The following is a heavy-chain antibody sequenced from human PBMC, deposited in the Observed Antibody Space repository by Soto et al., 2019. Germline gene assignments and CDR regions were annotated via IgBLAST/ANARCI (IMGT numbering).Heavy chain of an antibody. J-gene: IGHJ4*02. CDR2: ISYDGSNK. V-gene: IGHV3-30-3*01. CDR3: ARDPSASAVTLFDY. Sequence: VGSLRLSCAASGFTFSSYAMHWVRQAPGKGLEWVAVISYDGSNKYYADSVKGRFTISRDNSKNTLYLQMNSLRAEDTAVYYCARDPSASAVTLFDYWGQGTLVTVSS. D-gene: IGHD4-17*01. CDR1: GFTFSSYA.